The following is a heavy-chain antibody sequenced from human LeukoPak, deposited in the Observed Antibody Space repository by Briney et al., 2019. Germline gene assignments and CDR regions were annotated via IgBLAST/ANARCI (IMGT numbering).Heavy chain of an antibody. J-gene: IGHJ5*02. CDR1: GFTFSAYA. D-gene: IGHD2-15*01. CDR3: ARDYCSGGSCYSAPDWFDP. CDR2: ISSSSSYI. Sequence: GGSLRLSCEASGFTFSAYAMTWVRQAPGKGLEWFSSISSSSSYIYYADSVKGRFTISRDNAKNSLYLQMNSLRAEDTAVYYCARDYCSGGSCYSAPDWFDPWGQGTLVTVSS. V-gene: IGHV3-21*01.